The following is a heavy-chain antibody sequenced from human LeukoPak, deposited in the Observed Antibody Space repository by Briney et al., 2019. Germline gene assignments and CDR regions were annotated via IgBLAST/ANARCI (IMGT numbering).Heavy chain of an antibody. J-gene: IGHJ4*02. V-gene: IGHV3-66*01. CDR2: IYSGGST. CDR3: ASSRSGWLQYNY. CDR1: GFTVSSNY. D-gene: IGHD5-24*01. Sequence: GESLRLSCAASGFTVSSNYMSWVRQAPGKGLEWVSVIYSGGSTYYADSVKGRFTISRDNSKNTMYLQMNSLRAEDTAVYYCASSRSGWLQYNYWGQGTLVTVSS.